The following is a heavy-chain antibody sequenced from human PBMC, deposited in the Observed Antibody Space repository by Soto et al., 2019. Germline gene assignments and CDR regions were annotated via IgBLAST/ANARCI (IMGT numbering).Heavy chain of an antibody. CDR2: IYSGGST. Sequence: GGSLRLSCAASGFTVSSNYMSWVRQAPGKGLEWVPVIYSGGSTYYADSVKGRFTISRHNSKNTLYLQMNSLRAEDTAVYYCARVSVDSSGWYFDYWGQGTLVTVSS. J-gene: IGHJ4*02. CDR3: ARVSVDSSGWYFDY. V-gene: IGHV3-53*04. D-gene: IGHD6-19*01. CDR1: GFTVSSNY.